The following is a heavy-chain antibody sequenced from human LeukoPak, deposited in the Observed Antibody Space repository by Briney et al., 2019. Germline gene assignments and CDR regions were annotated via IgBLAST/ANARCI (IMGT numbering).Heavy chain of an antibody. CDR3: ARDFGGSYMIDY. V-gene: IGHV3-30-3*01. Sequence: PGRSLRLSCAASGFNFSKYGMHWARQAPGKGLEWVAFISHDRSNSCHADSVKGRFTISRDNSKNTLYLQMNSLTDEDTAVYYGARDFGGSYMIDYWGQGTLVTVSS. D-gene: IGHD3-16*01. CDR1: GFNFSKYG. J-gene: IGHJ4*02. CDR2: ISHDRSNS.